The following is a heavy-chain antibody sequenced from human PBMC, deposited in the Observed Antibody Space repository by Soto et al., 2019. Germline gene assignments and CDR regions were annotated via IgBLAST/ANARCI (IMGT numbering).Heavy chain of an antibody. CDR3: SIVVVVDATRAWHNFDY. J-gene: IGHJ4*02. Sequence: ASVKVSCKASGGTFSSYAISWVRQAPGQGLEWMGGIIPIFGTANYAQKFQGRVTITADESTSTAYMELSSLRSEDTAVYYCSIVVVVDATRAWHNFDYWGQGTLAPVSS. CDR1: GGTFSSYA. V-gene: IGHV1-69*13. CDR2: IIPIFGTA. D-gene: IGHD2-15*01.